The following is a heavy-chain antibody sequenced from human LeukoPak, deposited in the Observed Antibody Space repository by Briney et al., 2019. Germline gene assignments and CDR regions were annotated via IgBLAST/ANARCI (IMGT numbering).Heavy chain of an antibody. J-gene: IGHJ3*02. Sequence: PGGSLRLSCAASGFTFSSYGMHWVRQAPGKGLEWVAVIWYDGSNKYYADSVKGRFTISRDNSKHTLYLQMNSLTAEDTAVYYSANRLFRPVVGAFDIWGQGTMVTVSS. V-gene: IGHV3-33*06. D-gene: IGHD2-21*01. CDR1: GFTFSSYG. CDR2: IWYDGSNK. CDR3: ANRLFRPVVGAFDI.